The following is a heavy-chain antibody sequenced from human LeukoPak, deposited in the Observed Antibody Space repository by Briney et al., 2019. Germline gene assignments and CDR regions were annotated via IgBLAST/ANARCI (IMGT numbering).Heavy chain of an antibody. J-gene: IGHJ4*02. CDR1: GFTFDSYA. CDR3: AKVHGSGNYRFVF. D-gene: IGHD3-10*01. Sequence: PGGSLRLSCEGSGFTFDSYAMSWVRQSPGKGLEWVSAVTGTGGNTYHADAVKDRFTISRDNSKNTVYLQMNSLRAEDTAIYYCAKVHGSGNYRFVFWGQGALVTVSS. CDR2: VTGTGGNT. V-gene: IGHV3-23*01.